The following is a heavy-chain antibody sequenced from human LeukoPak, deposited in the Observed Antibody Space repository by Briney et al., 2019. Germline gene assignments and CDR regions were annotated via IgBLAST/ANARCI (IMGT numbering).Heavy chain of an antibody. Sequence: PSGTLSLTCAVSGGSISSSNWWSWVRRPPGKGLEWIGEIYHSGSTYYNPSLKSRVTISVDTSKNQFSLKLSSVTAADTAVYYCARYCSGGSCYLIDYWGQGTLVTVSS. CDR2: IYHSGST. D-gene: IGHD2-15*01. J-gene: IGHJ4*02. CDR1: GGSISSSNW. CDR3: ARYCSGGSCYLIDY. V-gene: IGHV4-4*02.